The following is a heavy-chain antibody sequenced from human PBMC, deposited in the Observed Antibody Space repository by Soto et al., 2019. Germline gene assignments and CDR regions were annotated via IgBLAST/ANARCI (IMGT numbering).Heavy chain of an antibody. CDR2: TRNKANTYTT. Sequence: LRLSCAASGFTFSDHYMDWVRQAPGKGLEWVGRTRNKANTYTTEYAASVKGRFTISRDDSKNSLYLQMNSLKTEDTAVYYCARGGYCGSASCHSDYYGMDVWGQGTTVTVSS. CDR1: GFTFSDHY. J-gene: IGHJ6*02. V-gene: IGHV3-72*01. CDR3: ARGGYCGSASCHSDYYGMDV. D-gene: IGHD2-15*01.